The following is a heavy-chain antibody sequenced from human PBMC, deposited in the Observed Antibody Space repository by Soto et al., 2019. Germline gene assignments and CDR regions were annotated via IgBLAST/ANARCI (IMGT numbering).Heavy chain of an antibody. CDR1: GFTFSEHG. D-gene: IGHD6-19*01. V-gene: IGHV3-23*01. Sequence: GGSLRLSCSASGFTFSEHGMSLVRPAPGKGLQWVSALGGSGLSTYYADSVKGRFTISRDNSKNTLYLQMNSLRAEDTAVYYCAKLIAVAGRQDDFWGQGTLVTVSS. CDR2: LGGSGLST. CDR3: AKLIAVAGRQDDF. J-gene: IGHJ4*02.